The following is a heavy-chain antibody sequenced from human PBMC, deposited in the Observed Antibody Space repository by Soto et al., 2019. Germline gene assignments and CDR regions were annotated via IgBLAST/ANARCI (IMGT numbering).Heavy chain of an antibody. J-gene: IGHJ4*02. Sequence: GESLKISCKGSGYSFTSYWIGWVRQMPGKGLEWMGIIYPGDSDTRYSPSFQGQVTISADKSISTAYLQWSSLKASDTAMYYCARHPYSSSSETIYYFDYWGQGTLVTVSS. CDR3: ARHPYSSSSETIYYFDY. CDR1: GYSFTSYW. V-gene: IGHV5-51*01. D-gene: IGHD6-6*01. CDR2: IYPGDSDT.